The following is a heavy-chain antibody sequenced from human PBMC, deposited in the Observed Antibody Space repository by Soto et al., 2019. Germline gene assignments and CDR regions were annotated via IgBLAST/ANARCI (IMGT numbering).Heavy chain of an antibody. V-gene: IGHV4-59*01. D-gene: IGHD3-10*01. Sequence: SETLSLTCTVSGGSISSYYWSWIRQPPGKGLEWIGYIYYSGSTNYNPSLKSRVTISVDTSKNQFSLKLSSVTAADTVVYYCARDGGINYYMDVWGKGTTVTVSS. J-gene: IGHJ6*03. CDR2: IYYSGST. CDR3: ARDGGINYYMDV. CDR1: GGSISSYY.